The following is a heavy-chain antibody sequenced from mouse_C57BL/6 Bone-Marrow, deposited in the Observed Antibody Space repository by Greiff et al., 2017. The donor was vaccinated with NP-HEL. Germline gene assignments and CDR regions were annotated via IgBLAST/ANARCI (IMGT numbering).Heavy chain of an antibody. D-gene: IGHD1-1*01. V-gene: IGHV1-54*01. J-gene: IGHJ2*01. CDR1: GYAFTNYL. CDR2: INPGSGGT. CDR3: ATTVVAKGDY. Sequence: VQRVESGAELVRPGTSVKVSCKASGYAFTNYLIEWVKQRPGQGLEWIGVINPGSGGTNYNEKFKGKATLTADKSSSTAYMQLSSLTSEDSAVYFCATTVVAKGDYWGQGTTLTVSS.